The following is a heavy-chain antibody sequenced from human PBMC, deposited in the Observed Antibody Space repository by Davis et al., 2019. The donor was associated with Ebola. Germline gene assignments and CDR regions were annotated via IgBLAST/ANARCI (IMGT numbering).Heavy chain of an antibody. D-gene: IGHD6-6*01. CDR3: ARDSQYSSSSFYYYYGMDV. Sequence: AASVKVSCKASGYIFTSYAMHWVRQAPGQRLEWMGWVNAGNGNTKYSQKFQGRVTITRDTSASTAYMELSSLRSEDTAVYYCARDSQYSSSSFYYYYGMDVWGQGTTVTVSS. V-gene: IGHV1-3*01. CDR2: VNAGNGNT. CDR1: GYIFTSYA. J-gene: IGHJ6*02.